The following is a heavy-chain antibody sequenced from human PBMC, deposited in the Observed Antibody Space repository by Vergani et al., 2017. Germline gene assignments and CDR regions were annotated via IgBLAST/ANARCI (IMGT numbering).Heavy chain of an antibody. V-gene: IGHV1-2*02. CDR3: ARGRPYGGWFDP. D-gene: IGHD4-17*01. J-gene: IGHJ5*02. Sequence: QVQLVESGGGVVQPGGSLRLSCAASGFTFSSYGIHWVRHAPGQRLEWMGWINPNSGGTEYAQKFQSRVTMTWDTSTTTAYVDLSSLRSDDTAVYYCARGRPYGGWFDPWGQGTLVTVSS. CDR2: INPNSGGT. CDR1: GFTFSSYG.